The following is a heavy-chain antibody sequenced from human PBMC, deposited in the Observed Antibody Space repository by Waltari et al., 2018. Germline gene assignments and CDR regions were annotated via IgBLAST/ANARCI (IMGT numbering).Heavy chain of an antibody. J-gene: IGHJ4*02. V-gene: IGHV1-2*06. Sequence: QVQLVQSGAEVKKPGASVKVSCKASGYTFTGYYMHWVRQAPGQGLEGMGRINPNRGGTNYAQKFQGRVTMTRDTSISTAYMELSRLRSDDTAVYYCARHRGSYSIDYWGQGTLVTVSS. CDR2: INPNRGGT. CDR3: ARHRGSYSIDY. CDR1: GYTFTGYY. D-gene: IGHD1-26*01.